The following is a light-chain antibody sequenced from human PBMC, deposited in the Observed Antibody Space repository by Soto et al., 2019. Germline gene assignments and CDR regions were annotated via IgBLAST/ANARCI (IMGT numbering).Light chain of an antibody. V-gene: IGKV3-15*01. CDR3: QQYRNWPIN. J-gene: IGKJ5*01. CDR2: GAS. CDR1: QSVSSN. Sequence: EIVMTQSPATLSVSPGERATLSCRASQSVSSNLAWYQQKPGQAPRLLIYGASTRATGIPARFSGSGSGTEFTLTISSLQSEDFAVYFCQQYRNWPINFGQGTRLEIK.